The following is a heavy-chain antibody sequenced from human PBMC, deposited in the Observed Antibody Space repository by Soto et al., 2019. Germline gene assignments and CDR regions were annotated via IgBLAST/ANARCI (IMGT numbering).Heavy chain of an antibody. V-gene: IGHV4-34*01. Sequence: QVQLQQWGAGLLKPSETLSLTCAVYGGSFSGYYWSWIRQPPGKGLEWIGEINHSGSTNYNPSLKSRVTRSVDTSTTQYSLKLGSVTAADTAVYYCARVTGRYYYGMDVCGQGTTVTVSS. CDR2: INHSGST. CDR1: GGSFSGYY. CDR3: ARVTGRYYYGMDV. J-gene: IGHJ6*01.